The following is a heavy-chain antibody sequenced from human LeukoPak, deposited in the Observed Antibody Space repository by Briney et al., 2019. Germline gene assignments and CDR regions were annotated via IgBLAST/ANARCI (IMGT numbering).Heavy chain of an antibody. J-gene: IGHJ6*02. Sequence: GGSLRLSCAASGYTFSSYGMHWVRQAPGKGLEWVGVISYDGSNEYYADSVKGRFTISRDDSKNTLHLQMNSLRAEDTAVFHCARKRGGIYDSRALDLWGQGTTVIVSS. V-gene: IGHV3-30*03. CDR1: GYTFSSYG. D-gene: IGHD3-22*01. CDR3: ARKRGGIYDSRALDL. CDR2: ISYDGSNE.